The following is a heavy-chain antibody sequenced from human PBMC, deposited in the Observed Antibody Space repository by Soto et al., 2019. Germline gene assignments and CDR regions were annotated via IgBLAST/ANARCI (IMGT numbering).Heavy chain of an antibody. D-gene: IGHD3-10*01. Sequence: QVQLVQSGAEVKKPGASVKVSCKASGYIFTSYGISWVRQAPGQGLEWMGWISAYNGNTKYAQKLQGRVTLTTDTSTSTALMELRSLRSDDTAVYYCARVGSGTVPDYWGQGTLVTVSS. CDR3: ARVGSGTVPDY. J-gene: IGHJ4*02. V-gene: IGHV1-18*01. CDR1: GYIFTSYG. CDR2: ISAYNGNT.